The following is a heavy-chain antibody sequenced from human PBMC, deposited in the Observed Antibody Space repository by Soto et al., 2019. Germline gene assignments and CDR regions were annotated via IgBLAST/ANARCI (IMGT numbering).Heavy chain of an antibody. J-gene: IGHJ4*02. CDR1: GYTFTSYG. D-gene: IGHD3-10*01. CDR3: ARDRGRYYGSGSYYPSSYFDY. V-gene: IGHV1-18*01. CDR2: ISAYNGNT. Sequence: ASVKGSCEASGYTFTSYGISWVRQGPGQRLEWIGWISAYNGNTNYAQKLQGRVTMTTDTSTSTAYMELRSLRSDDTAVYYCARDRGRYYGSGSYYPSSYFDYWGQGTLVTVSS.